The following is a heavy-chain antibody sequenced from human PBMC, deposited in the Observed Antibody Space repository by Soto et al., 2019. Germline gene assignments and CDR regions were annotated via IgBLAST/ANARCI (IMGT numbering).Heavy chain of an antibody. V-gene: IGHV1-18*04. Sequence: QVQLVQSGPEVKKPEASVKVSCKVSGYKFTSSAISWVRQAPGQGPEWMGWISGSNGVTNYAQKFLGRVPLTVDSSTTAAYMEGRSLSSADTAICYCPRDQVGYGTFDNRGQGTLVTVSS. D-gene: IGHD5-12*01. J-gene: IGHJ4*02. CDR2: ISGSNGVT. CDR1: GYKFTSSA. CDR3: PRDQVGYGTFDN.